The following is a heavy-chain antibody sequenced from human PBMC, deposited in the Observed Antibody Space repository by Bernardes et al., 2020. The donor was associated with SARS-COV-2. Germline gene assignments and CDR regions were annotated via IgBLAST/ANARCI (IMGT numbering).Heavy chain of an antibody. CDR3: TTDVSIMITFGGVIATADY. D-gene: IGHD3-16*02. Sequence: GGSLRLSCAASGFTFSNACMSWVRQAPGKGLEWVGRIKSKTDGGTTDYAAPVKGRFTISRDDSKNTLYLQMNSLKTEDTAVYYCTTDVSIMITFGGVIATADYWGQGTLVTVSS. CDR2: IKSKTDGGTT. CDR1: GFTFSNAC. J-gene: IGHJ4*02. V-gene: IGHV3-15*01.